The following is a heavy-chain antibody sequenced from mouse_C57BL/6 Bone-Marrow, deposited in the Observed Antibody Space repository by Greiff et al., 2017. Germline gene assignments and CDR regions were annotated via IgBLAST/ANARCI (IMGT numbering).Heavy chain of an antibody. CDR3: ARSPYGSSHFDY. J-gene: IGHJ2*01. CDR2: IDPEDGET. V-gene: IGHV14-2*01. CDR1: GFNIKDYY. Sequence: VQLQQSGAELVKPGASVKLSCTASGFNIKDYYMHWVKQRTEQGLEWIGRIDPEDGETKSAPQFQGKATITADPSSNTAYLQLSSLTSEDTAVYYCARSPYGSSHFDYWGQGTTLTVSS. D-gene: IGHD1-1*01.